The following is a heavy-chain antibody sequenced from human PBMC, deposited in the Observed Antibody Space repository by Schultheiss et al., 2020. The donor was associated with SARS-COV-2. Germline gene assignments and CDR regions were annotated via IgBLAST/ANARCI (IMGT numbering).Heavy chain of an antibody. CDR1: GYSISSGYY. V-gene: IGHV4-38-2*02. CDR2: IYHSGST. J-gene: IGHJ4*02. D-gene: IGHD2-15*01. CDR3: ASTLLLPPWQSMTRDRPFDY. Sequence: SETLSLTCTVSGYSISSGYYWGWIRQPPGKGLEWIGSIYHSGSTYYNPSLKSRVTISVDTSKNQFSLKLSSVTAADTAVYYCASTLLLPPWQSMTRDRPFDYWGQGTLVTVSS.